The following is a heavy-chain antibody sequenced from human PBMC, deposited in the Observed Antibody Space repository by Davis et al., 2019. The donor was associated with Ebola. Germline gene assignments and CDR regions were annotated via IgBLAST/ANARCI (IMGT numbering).Heavy chain of an antibody. CDR2: IYYSGST. CDR1: GGSISSYY. Sequence: MPSETLSLTCTVSGGSISSYYWGWIRQPPGKGLEWIGSIYYSGSTYYNPSLKSRVTISVDTSKNQFSLKLSSVTAADTAVYYCASGLRKLAATPLHVYWGQGTLVTVSS. D-gene: IGHD1-26*01. CDR3: ASGLRKLAATPLHVY. V-gene: IGHV4-39*01. J-gene: IGHJ4*02.